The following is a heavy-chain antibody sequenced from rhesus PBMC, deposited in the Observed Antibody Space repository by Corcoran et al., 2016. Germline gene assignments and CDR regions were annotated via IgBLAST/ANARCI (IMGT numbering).Heavy chain of an antibody. Sequence: QVQLVQSGAEIKQPGASVKLSCKASGYSFTTYYIHWVRQAPGQGLEWIGLISPYNGKTVYAQNFQGRVTITTDTSTTTGYMELSSLRSEDTAVYYCTRAPAAGGFDYWGQGVPVTVSS. V-gene: IGHV1-180*01. CDR2: ISPYNGKT. D-gene: IGHD6-25*01. J-gene: IGHJ4*01. CDR3: TRAPAAGGFDY. CDR1: GYSFTTYY.